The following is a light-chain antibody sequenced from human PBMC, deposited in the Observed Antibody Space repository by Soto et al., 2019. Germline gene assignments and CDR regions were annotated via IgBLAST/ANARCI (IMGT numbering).Light chain of an antibody. CDR3: QQYGSSPRT. CDR1: QSVTSSF. J-gene: IGKJ1*01. Sequence: EIGLTQSPGTLSLSPGERATLSCRASQSVTSSFLAWYQQKPGQAPRLLIYGASSRATGIPDRFSGSGSGTDFTLTISRLETEDFAVYYCQQYGSSPRTFGQGTKVEIK. CDR2: GAS. V-gene: IGKV3-20*01.